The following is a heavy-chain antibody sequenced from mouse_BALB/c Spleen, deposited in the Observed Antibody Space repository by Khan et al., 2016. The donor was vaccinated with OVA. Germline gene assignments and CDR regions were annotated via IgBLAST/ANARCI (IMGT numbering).Heavy chain of an antibody. CDR3: ARAYYRYDGYYAMDY. J-gene: IGHJ4*01. D-gene: IGHD2-14*01. CDR2: IWGGGGT. CDR1: GFSLSRYN. Sequence: QVQLQQSGPGLGAPSQSLSITCTVSGFSLSRYNIHWIRQPPGKSLEWLGMIWGGGGTDYNSTLKSRLSIRKENSKSQVLLKMNSLQTDDTAMYYCARAYYRYDGYYAMDYWGQGTSVTVSS. V-gene: IGHV2-6-4*01.